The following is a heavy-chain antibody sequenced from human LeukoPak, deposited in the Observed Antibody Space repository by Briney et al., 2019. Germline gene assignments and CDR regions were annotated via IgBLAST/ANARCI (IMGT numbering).Heavy chain of an antibody. CDR2: ISAYNGNT. CDR3: ARGEYYCDY. D-gene: IGHD3-10*01. Sequence: ASVKVSCKASGYTFTTYGITWVRQAPGQGLEWMGWISAYNGNTNRAQKFQGRVTMTTDTSTSTAHMELRSLTSDDAAVYYCARGEYYCDYWGQGTLVTVSS. CDR1: GYTFTTYG. V-gene: IGHV1-18*01. J-gene: IGHJ4*02.